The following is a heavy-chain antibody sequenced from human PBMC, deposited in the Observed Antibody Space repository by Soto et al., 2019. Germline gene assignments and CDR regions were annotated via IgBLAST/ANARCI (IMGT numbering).Heavy chain of an antibody. CDR2: INAGNGAT. V-gene: IGHV1-3*01. Sequence: QVQLVQSGAEVRKPGASVKVSCKASGYTFTSFAINWVHQAPGQRLEWVGWINAGNGATTYSQNFQGRVTITRDTSANTASMELRSLRSEDTAVFYCARFCSSSLCYAAFDYWGQGTLVAVSS. J-gene: IGHJ4*02. D-gene: IGHD2-2*01. CDR3: ARFCSSSLCYAAFDY. CDR1: GYTFTSFA.